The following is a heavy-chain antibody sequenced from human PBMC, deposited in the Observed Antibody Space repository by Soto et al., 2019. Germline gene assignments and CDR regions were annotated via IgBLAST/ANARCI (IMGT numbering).Heavy chain of an antibody. V-gene: IGHV4-59*01. CDR3: ARTKNSGYMDV. CDR1: GGSISSYY. CDR2: IYYSGST. Sequence: PSETLSLTCTFSGGSISSYYWSLIRQPPGKGLEWIGYIYYSGSTNYNPSLKSRVTISVDTSKNQFSLKLSSVTAADTAVYYCARTKNSGYMDVWGKGTTVTVSS. D-gene: IGHD1-26*01. J-gene: IGHJ6*03.